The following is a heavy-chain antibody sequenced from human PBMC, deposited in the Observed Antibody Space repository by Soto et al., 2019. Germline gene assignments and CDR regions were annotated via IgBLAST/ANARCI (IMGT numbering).Heavy chain of an antibody. J-gene: IGHJ3*01. Sequence: WFPRLSCEASGFKFRVYDMHWVRQVAGKGLEWVSAIGTTGDTYYSGSVRGRFTISRDDAESSLYLRLNSLTVGDTAVYYCARGSRPGSGSLRPGPIDIFDLWGQGTTVTVSS. CDR1: GFKFRVYD. V-gene: IGHV3-13*04. CDR2: IGTTGDT. D-gene: IGHD3-10*01. CDR3: ARGSRPGSGSLRPGPIDIFDL.